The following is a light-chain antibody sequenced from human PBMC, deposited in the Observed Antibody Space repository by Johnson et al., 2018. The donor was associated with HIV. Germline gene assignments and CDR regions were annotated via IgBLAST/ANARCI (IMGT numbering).Light chain of an antibody. CDR1: SSNIGNNY. V-gene: IGLV1-51*02. J-gene: IGLJ1*01. CDR2: ENN. Sequence: QSVLTQPPSVSAAPGQKVTISCSGSSSNIGNNYVSWYQQLPGTAPKLLIYENNKRPSGIPDRFSGSKSGTSATLGITGLQTGDEADYYCGPWDSSLSAGGVFGTGTKVTVL. CDR3: GPWDSSLSAGGV.